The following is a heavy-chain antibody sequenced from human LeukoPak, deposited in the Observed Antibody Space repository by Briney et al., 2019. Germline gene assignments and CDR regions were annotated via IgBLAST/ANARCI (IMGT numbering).Heavy chain of an antibody. J-gene: IGHJ5*02. CDR1: GYTFTGYY. V-gene: IGHV1-2*02. D-gene: IGHD6-13*01. CDR3: ARGRRIAATLGNWFDP. Sequence: ASVKVSCKASGYTFTGYYMHWVRQAPGQGLEWMGWINPNSGGTNYAQKFQGRVTMTRDTSISTAYMELSRLRSDDTAVYYCARGRRIAATLGNWFDPWGQGTLVTVSS. CDR2: INPNSGGT.